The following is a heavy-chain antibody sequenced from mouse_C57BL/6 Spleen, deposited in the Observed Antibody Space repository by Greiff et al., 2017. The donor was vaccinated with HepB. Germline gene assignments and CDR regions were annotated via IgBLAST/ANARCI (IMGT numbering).Heavy chain of an antibody. J-gene: IGHJ3*01. CDR3: AREDYGSSGWFAY. CDR2: INPSSGYT. D-gene: IGHD1-1*01. V-gene: IGHV1-7*01. Sequence: QVQLQQSGAELAKPGASVKLSCKASGYTFTSYWMHWVKQRTGQGLEWIGYINPSSGYTKYNEKFKGKATLTADKSSSTAYMQLSSLTYEDSAVYYCAREDYGSSGWFAYWGQGTLVTVSS. CDR1: GYTFTSYW.